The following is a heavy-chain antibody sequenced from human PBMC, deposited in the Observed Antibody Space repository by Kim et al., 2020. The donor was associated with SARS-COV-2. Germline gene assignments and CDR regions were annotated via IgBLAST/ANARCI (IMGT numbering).Heavy chain of an antibody. CDR3: AREGGRYCSGVTCYYYYYMAV. CDR1: GFTFSSYE. D-gene: IGHD2-15*01. V-gene: IGHV3-48*03. J-gene: IGHJ6*03. CDR2: ISSSGRTI. Sequence: GGSLRLSCAASGFTFSSYEMNWVRQAPGKGLEWVSYISSSGRTIYYADSVRGRFTISRDNAKNSLYLQMNSLRAEDTAVYYCAREGGRYCSGVTCYYYYYMAVWGKGTTVTVSS.